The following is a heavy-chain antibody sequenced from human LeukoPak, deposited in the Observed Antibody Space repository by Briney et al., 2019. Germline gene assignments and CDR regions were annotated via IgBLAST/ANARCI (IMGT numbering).Heavy chain of an antibody. V-gene: IGHV4-38-2*02. CDR1: GYSISSGYY. CDR3: AREEFTMVRGVTTFDP. Sequence: SETLSLTRAVSGYSISSGYYWGWIRQPPGKGLEWIGSIYHSGSTYYNPSLKSRVTISVDTSKNQFSLKLSSVTAADTAVYYCAREEFTMVRGVTTFDPWGQGTLVTVSS. J-gene: IGHJ5*02. D-gene: IGHD3-10*01. CDR2: IYHSGST.